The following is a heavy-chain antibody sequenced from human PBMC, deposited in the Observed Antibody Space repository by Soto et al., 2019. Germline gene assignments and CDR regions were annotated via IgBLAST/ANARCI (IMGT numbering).Heavy chain of an antibody. Sequence: GASVKVSCKASGGTFSSYAISWVRQAPGQGLEWMGGIIPICGAANYAQKFQGRVTVTGDASIRTAYMELSSLRSDDTAVYYCARESGGSTATLDYYYFDMDVWGKGTTVTGSS. CDR1: GGTFSSYA. D-gene: IGHD1-26*01. J-gene: IGHJ6*03. V-gene: IGHV1-69*13. CDR3: ARESGGSTATLDYYYFDMDV. CDR2: IIPICGAA.